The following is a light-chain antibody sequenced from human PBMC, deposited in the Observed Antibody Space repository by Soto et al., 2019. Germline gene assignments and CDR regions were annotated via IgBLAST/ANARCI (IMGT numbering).Light chain of an antibody. V-gene: IGKV3-20*01. Sequence: EIVLTQSPGTLSLSPGERATLSCRASQSLSNTYLAWYQQKPGQAPRLVIYGASSRAIGIPDRFSGSGSATDFTLTISRLESEDFAVYYCHQYASTPLTFGQGTRVEIK. CDR3: HQYASTPLT. CDR1: QSLSNTY. CDR2: GAS. J-gene: IGKJ1*01.